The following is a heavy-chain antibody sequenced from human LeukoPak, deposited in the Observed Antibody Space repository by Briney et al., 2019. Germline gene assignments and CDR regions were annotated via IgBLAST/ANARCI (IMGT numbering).Heavy chain of an antibody. CDR1: GFTFSNAW. D-gene: IGHD3-3*01. J-gene: IGHJ4*02. V-gene: IGHV3-15*01. CDR3: SRDGDMTIRDDY. Sequence: GGSLRLSCAASGFTFSNAWMSWVRQAPGKGLEWVGRIKSKTDGGTTGYAAPVKGRFTISRDDSKNTLYLQMNSLKTEDTALYYCSRDGDMTIRDDYWGQGTLVTVSS. CDR2: IKSKTDGGTT.